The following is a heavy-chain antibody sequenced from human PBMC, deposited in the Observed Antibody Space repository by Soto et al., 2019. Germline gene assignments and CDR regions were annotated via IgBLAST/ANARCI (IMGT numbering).Heavy chain of an antibody. J-gene: IGHJ5*02. CDR2: IYYSGST. CDR3: ARALVPSYVLRFLEWTPREGFDP. Sequence: QLQLQESGPGLVKPSETLSLTCTVSGGSISSSSYYWGWIRQPPGKGLEWIGSIYYSGSTYYNPSLKSRVTISVDTSKNQFSLKLSSVTAADTAVYYCARALVPSYVLRFLEWTPREGFDPWGQGTLVTVSS. D-gene: IGHD3-3*01. V-gene: IGHV4-39*01. CDR1: GGSISSSSYY.